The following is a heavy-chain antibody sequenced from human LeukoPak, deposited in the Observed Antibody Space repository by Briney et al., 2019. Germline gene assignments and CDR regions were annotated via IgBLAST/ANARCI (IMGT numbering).Heavy chain of an antibody. D-gene: IGHD6-13*01. CDR2: ISGSGGST. J-gene: IGHJ6*02. Sequence: GGSLRLSCAASGFTFSSYAMSWVRQAPGKGLEWVSAISGSGGSTYYADSVKGRFTISRDNSKNTLYLQMNSLRAEDTAVYYCATPALIAAAGTVPYYYGMDVWGQGTTVTVS. V-gene: IGHV3-23*01. CDR1: GFTFSSYA. CDR3: ATPALIAAAGTVPYYYGMDV.